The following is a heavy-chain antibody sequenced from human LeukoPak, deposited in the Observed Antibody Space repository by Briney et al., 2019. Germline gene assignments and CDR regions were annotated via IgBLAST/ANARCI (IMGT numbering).Heavy chain of an antibody. CDR1: GFTFSSYS. V-gene: IGHV3-48*01. CDR3: ARGRYCSSTSCYTYYYYYRDV. J-gene: IGHJ6*03. CDR2: ISSSSSTI. D-gene: IGHD2-2*02. Sequence: GGSLRLSCAASGFTFSSYSMNWVRQAPGKGLEWVSYISSSSSTIYYADSVKGRFTISRDNAKNSLYLQMNSLRAEDTAVYYCARGRYCSSTSCYTYYYYYRDVWGKGTTVTVSS.